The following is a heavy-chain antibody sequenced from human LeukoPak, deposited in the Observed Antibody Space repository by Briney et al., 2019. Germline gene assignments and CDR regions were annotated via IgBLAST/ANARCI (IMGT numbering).Heavy chain of an antibody. J-gene: IGHJ5*02. CDR2: IYYSGST. CDR1: GGSISSGDYY. Sequence: SETLSLTCTVSGGSISSGDYYWSWIRQPPGKGLESIGYIYYSGSTYYNPSLKSRVTISVDTSKNQFSLKLSSVTAADTAVYYCARDYDFWSGFNWFDPWGQGTLVTVSS. CDR3: ARDYDFWSGFNWFDP. D-gene: IGHD3-3*01. V-gene: IGHV4-30-4*08.